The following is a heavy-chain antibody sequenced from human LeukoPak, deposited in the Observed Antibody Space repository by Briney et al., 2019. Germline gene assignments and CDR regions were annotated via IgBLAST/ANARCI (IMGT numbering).Heavy chain of an antibody. CDR1: GGSISSSSYY. CDR2: IYYSGST. CDR3: ASVRRGFGESSKYYAYYYMGV. D-gene: IGHD3-10*01. J-gene: IGHJ6*03. V-gene: IGHV4-39*01. Sequence: TSETLSLTCTVSGGSISSSSYYWGWIRQPPGKGLEWIGNIYYSGSTYYNPSLKSRVTISLDTSKNQFSLKLSSVTAADTAVYYCASVRRGFGESSKYYAYYYMGVWGKGTMVTISS.